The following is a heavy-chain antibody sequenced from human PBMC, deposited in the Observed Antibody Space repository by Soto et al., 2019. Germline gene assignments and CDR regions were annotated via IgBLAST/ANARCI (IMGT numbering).Heavy chain of an antibody. CDR1: GFTFSSYA. CDR3: AKGAGNIVVVTVPVYYYYGMDV. Sequence: QPGGSLRLSCAASGFTFSSYAMSWVRQAPGKGLEWVSAISGSGGSTYYADSVKGRFTISRDNSKNTLYLQMNSLRAEDTAVYYCAKGAGNIVVVTVPVYYYYGMDVWGQGTTVTVSS. D-gene: IGHD2-21*02. V-gene: IGHV3-23*01. CDR2: ISGSGGST. J-gene: IGHJ6*02.